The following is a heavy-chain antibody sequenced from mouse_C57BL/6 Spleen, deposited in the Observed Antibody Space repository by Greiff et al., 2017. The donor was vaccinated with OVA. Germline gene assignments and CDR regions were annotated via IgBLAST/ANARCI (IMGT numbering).Heavy chain of an antibody. Sequence: EVHLVESGGDLVQPGGSLKLSCAASGFTFSSYGLSWVRPTPDKRLEWVATISSGGSYTYYPDSVKGRFTISRDHDKNTLYLQMSSRKSEDTAIDYCARHSPYDYDGYFDYWGQGTTLTVSA. CDR2: ISSGGSYT. D-gene: IGHD2-4*01. V-gene: IGHV5-6*01. J-gene: IGHJ2*01. CDR3: ARHSPYDYDGYFDY. CDR1: GFTFSSYG.